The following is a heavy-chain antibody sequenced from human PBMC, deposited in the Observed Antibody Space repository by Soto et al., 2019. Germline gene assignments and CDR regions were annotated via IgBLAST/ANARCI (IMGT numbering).Heavy chain of an antibody. D-gene: IGHD3-10*02. Sequence: PSETLSLTCTVSGGSISSGGYYWSWIRQHPGKGLEWIGYIYYSGSTYYNPSLKSRVTISVDTSKNQFSLKLSSVTAADTAVYYCARGVATRVPFDYWGQGTLVTVSS. CDR3: ARGVATRVPFDY. CDR2: IYYSGST. V-gene: IGHV4-31*03. CDR1: GGSISSGGYY. J-gene: IGHJ4*02.